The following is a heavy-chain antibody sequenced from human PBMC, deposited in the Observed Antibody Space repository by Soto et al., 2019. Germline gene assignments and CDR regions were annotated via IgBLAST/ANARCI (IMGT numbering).Heavy chain of an antibody. CDR2: IIPIFGTA. D-gene: IGHD2-2*03. V-gene: IGHV1-69*13. Sequence: GASVKVSCKASGGTFSSYAISWVRQAPGRGLEWMGGIIPIFGTANYAQKFQGRVTITADESTSTAYMELSSLRSEDTAVYYCASYTLPPIGYCSSNSCPVPPIYYCMDVWSQRNTVDVYS. CDR1: GGTFSSYA. J-gene: IGHJ6*02. CDR3: ASYTLPPIGYCSSNSCPVPPIYYCMDV.